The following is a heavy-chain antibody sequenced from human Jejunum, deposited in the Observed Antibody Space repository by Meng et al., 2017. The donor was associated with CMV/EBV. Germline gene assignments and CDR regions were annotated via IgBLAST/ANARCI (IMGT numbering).Heavy chain of an antibody. V-gene: IGHV5-51*01. D-gene: IGHD1-1*01. CDR1: YW. Sequence: YWIGWVRQMPGKGLESMGIIYPDDSDTRYSPSFQGQVTISADKSISTAYLQWTSLKASDTAMYYCVRLSGEGYSLDNYGMDVWGQGTTVTVSS. CDR2: IYPDDSDT. J-gene: IGHJ6*02. CDR3: VRLSGEGYSLDNYGMDV.